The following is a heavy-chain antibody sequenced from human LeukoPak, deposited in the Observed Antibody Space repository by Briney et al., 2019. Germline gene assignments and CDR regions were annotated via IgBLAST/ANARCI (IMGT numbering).Heavy chain of an antibody. V-gene: IGHV3-33*08. CDR2: IWYDGSNK. D-gene: IGHD3-22*01. J-gene: IGHJ4*02. CDR1: GFTFTNYA. Sequence: QPGGSLRLSCAASGFTFTNYAMSWVRQAPGKGLEWVAVIWYDGSNKYYADSVKGRLTISRDNSKNTLYLQMNSLRAEDTAVYYCARATYYYDSSGYLNYWGQGTLVTVSS. CDR3: ARATYYYDSSGYLNY.